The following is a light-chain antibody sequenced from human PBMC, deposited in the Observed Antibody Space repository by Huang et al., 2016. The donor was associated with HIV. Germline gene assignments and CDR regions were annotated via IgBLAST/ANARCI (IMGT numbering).Light chain of an antibody. Sequence: EIVLTQSPATLSVSPGERATLSCRASQSVSRNLAWYQQKPGQTPRLLIYGAFTRATGIPARFSCSGSGTEFTLTISSLQSEDFAVYYCQQYNDWRTFGQGTKVEIK. CDR2: GAF. V-gene: IGKV3-15*01. CDR1: QSVSRN. CDR3: QQYNDWRT. J-gene: IGKJ1*01.